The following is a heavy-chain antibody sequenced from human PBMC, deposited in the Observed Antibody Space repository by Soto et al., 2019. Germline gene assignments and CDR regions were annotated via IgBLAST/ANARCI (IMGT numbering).Heavy chain of an antibody. D-gene: IGHD6-6*01. CDR3: ARGSPSIAARHYYYYGMDV. CDR2: ISYDGSNK. CDR1: GFTFSSYA. J-gene: IGHJ6*02. Sequence: QVQLVESGGGVVQPGRSLRLSCAASGFTFSSYAMHWVRQAPGKGLEWVAVISYDGSNKYYADSVKGRFTISRDNSKNTLYLQMNSLRAEDTAVYYCARGSPSIAARHYYYYGMDVWGQGTTVTVSS. V-gene: IGHV3-30-3*01.